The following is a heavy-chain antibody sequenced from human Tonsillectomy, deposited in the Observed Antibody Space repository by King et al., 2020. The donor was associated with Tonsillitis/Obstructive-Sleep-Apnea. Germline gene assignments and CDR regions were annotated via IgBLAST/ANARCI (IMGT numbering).Heavy chain of an antibody. D-gene: IGHD3-3*01. CDR2: ISFDGNNK. CDR1: GFAFRKYG. CDR3: ARPTTIFGVVIVPGGYFQH. J-gene: IGHJ1*01. V-gene: IGHV3-30*03. Sequence: VQLVESGGGVVKPGRSLRLSCAASGFAFRKYGMHWIRQAPGKGLEWVSSISFDGNNKFYADPVKGRVTISRDNSNNTVFLQMDNLRAEDTAVYYCARPTTIFGVVIVPGGYFQHWGQGTLVTVSS.